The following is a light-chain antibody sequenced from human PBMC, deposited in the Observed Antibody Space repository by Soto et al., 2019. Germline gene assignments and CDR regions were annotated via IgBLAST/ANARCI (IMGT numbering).Light chain of an antibody. Sequence: QSALTQPASVSGSPGQSIAISCTGSSSDVGIYNYVSWYQQHPGKVPKLIIYEVTNRPSGVSNRFSGSKSGNTASLAISGLRSEDEADYYCAAWDDSLSGWVFGGGTKLTVL. CDR1: SSDVGIYNY. J-gene: IGLJ3*02. CDR3: AAWDDSLSGWV. V-gene: IGLV2-14*01. CDR2: EVT.